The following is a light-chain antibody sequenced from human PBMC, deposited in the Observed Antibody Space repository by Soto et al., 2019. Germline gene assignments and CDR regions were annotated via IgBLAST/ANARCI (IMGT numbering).Light chain of an antibody. Sequence: EKVMTQSPATLSMSPGERATLSCRASQSVGSFLAWYQQKPGQAPRLLIYGASTRATGIPARFSGSGSGTEVTLTISSLQSEDFAVYYCQQYTNWPSWTFGQGTKV. CDR1: QSVGSF. CDR3: QQYTNWPSWT. V-gene: IGKV3-15*01. J-gene: IGKJ1*01. CDR2: GAS.